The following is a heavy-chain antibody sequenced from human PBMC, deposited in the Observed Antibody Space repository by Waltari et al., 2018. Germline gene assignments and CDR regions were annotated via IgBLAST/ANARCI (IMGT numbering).Heavy chain of an antibody. J-gene: IGHJ4*02. CDR3: ARGDATPPYYYFHS. CDR1: GDTFSPYA. Sequence: QVHLAQSGAEGRKPGSSVKVSCKASGDTFSPYAMAWVRQAPGQGLEWMGGIIPILGATNYAQKFQGRVTITADESTSTAYMELSSLRSEDTALYFCARGDATPPYYYFHSWGQGTLVTVSS. V-gene: IGHV1-69*11. D-gene: IGHD2-15*01. CDR2: IIPILGAT.